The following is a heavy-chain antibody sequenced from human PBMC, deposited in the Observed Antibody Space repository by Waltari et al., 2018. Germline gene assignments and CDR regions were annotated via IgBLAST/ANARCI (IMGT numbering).Heavy chain of an antibody. D-gene: IGHD1-7*01. CDR1: GFPFGNYW. CDR3: XRVVSRTRQFNX. J-gene: IGHJ5*02. Sequence: EVXLVXSGGGLVQQGGSXRLSCAASGFPFGNYWMSWVRQAPXKGLEXVANIXQDGSXKNSMDSVKGXFTISRDNAENSLYLQLXSLRAEDTXFXYCXRVVSRTRQFNXWGQGTLVTVSS. CDR2: IXQDGSXK. V-gene: IGHV3-7*04.